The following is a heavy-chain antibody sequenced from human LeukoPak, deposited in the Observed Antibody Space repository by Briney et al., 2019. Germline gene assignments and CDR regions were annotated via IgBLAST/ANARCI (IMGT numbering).Heavy chain of an antibody. Sequence: SVTLSLTCTVSGGSISNYYWSWIRQPAGKGLDWIGRIYTSGSTNYNPSLKSRVTMSVDTSKNQFSLKLSSVTAANTAVYYCAKGAGGFSYYNWFDPWGQGTQVTVSS. CDR3: AKGAGGFSYYNWFDP. J-gene: IGHJ5*02. D-gene: IGHD5-18*01. CDR2: IYTSGST. V-gene: IGHV4-4*07. CDR1: GGSISNYY.